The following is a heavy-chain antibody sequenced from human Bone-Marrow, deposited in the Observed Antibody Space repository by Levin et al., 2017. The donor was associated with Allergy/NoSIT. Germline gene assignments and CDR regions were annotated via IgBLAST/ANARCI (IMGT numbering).Heavy chain of an antibody. CDR3: ARDGYNWIDAFDI. Sequence: GESLKISCAASGFTFSSYWMSWVRQAPGKGLEWVANIKQDGSEKYYVDSVKGRFTISRDNAKNSLYLQMNSLRAEDTAVYYCARDGYNWIDAFDIWGQGTMVTVSS. J-gene: IGHJ3*02. D-gene: IGHD1-1*01. CDR2: IKQDGSEK. V-gene: IGHV3-7*01. CDR1: GFTFSSYW.